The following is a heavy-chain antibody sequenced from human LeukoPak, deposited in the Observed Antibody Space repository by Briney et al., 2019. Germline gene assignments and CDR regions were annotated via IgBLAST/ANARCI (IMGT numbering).Heavy chain of an antibody. D-gene: IGHD3-22*01. CDR1: GFTFSSYA. Sequence: GGSLRLSCAASGFTFSSYAMTWVRQAPGKGLGWVSAISASGGETYYADSVKGRFTISRDNSKNTLYLHMSSLRAEDTAVYFCAKRPRDTSGYYLGAFDGWGLGTTVTVSS. CDR2: ISASGGET. J-gene: IGHJ3*01. CDR3: AKRPRDTSGYYLGAFDG. V-gene: IGHV3-23*01.